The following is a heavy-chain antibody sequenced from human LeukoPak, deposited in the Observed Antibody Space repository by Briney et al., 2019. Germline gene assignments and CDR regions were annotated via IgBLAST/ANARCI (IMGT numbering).Heavy chain of an antibody. CDR1: GFTFSSYS. V-gene: IGHV3-30*04. Sequence: PGGSLRLSCAASGFTFSSYSMHWVRQAPGKGLEWVALISHDGSNKYYADSVKGRFTISRDNSQNTLYLQMNSLRVEDTAIYYCCVYKAANWFDPWGQGTLVTVSS. CDR3: CVYKAANWFDP. CDR2: ISHDGSNK. J-gene: IGHJ5*02. D-gene: IGHD5/OR15-5a*01.